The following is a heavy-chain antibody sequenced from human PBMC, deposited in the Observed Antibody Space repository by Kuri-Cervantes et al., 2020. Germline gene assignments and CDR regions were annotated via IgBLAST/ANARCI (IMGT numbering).Heavy chain of an antibody. V-gene: IGHV3-9*01. CDR1: GFTFSSCA. CDR3: ASQGDLGY. J-gene: IGHJ4*02. D-gene: IGHD3-16*01. Sequence: SLKISCAASGFTFSSCAMHWVRQAPGKGLEWVSGISWNSGSIDYADSVKGRFTISRDNAKNSLYLQMNSLRAEDTAVYYCASQGDLGYWGQGTLVTVSS. CDR2: ISWNSGSI.